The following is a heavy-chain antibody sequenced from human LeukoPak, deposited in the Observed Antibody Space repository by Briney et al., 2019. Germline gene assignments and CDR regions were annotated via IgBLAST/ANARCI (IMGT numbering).Heavy chain of an antibody. J-gene: IGHJ4*02. CDR3: AKGAGKDIVLMVYATHFDY. CDR1: GFTFSNSA. V-gene: IGHV3-23*01. Sequence: PGGSLRLSCAASGFTFSNSAMTWVRQAPGKGLEWLSSITGGSDNSEYADSVKGRFSISRDNSKNTLYLQMNSLRAEDTAVYYCAKGAGKDIVLMVYATHFDYWGQGTLVTVSS. D-gene: IGHD2-8*01. CDR2: ITGGSDNS.